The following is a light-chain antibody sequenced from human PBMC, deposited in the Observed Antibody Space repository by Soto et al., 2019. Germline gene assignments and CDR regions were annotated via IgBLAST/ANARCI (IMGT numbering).Light chain of an antibody. CDR1: QSLTNPY. V-gene: IGKV3-20*01. CDR3: QQYGDSPWT. J-gene: IGKJ1*01. Sequence: ENVLTHSPVTLSLSPGARATLFCSARQSLTNPYIAWYQQKPGQAPRLLIYDISSRATGIPDRFSGSVSGTDFTLTITRLEPEDFAVFYCQQYGDSPWTFGQGTKVDI. CDR2: DIS.